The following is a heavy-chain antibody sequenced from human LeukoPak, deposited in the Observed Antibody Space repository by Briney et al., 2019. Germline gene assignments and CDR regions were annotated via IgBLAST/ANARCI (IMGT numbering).Heavy chain of an antibody. D-gene: IGHD5-18*01. CDR2: IYYSGST. Sequence: SETLSLTCTVSGGSISSYYWSWIRQPPGKGLEWIGYIYYSGSTNYNPSLKSRVTISVDTSKNQFSLKLSSVTAADTAVYYCARVGSETAMVIDYWGQGTLVTVSS. V-gene: IGHV4-59*01. CDR3: ARVGSETAMVIDY. CDR1: GGSISSYY. J-gene: IGHJ4*02.